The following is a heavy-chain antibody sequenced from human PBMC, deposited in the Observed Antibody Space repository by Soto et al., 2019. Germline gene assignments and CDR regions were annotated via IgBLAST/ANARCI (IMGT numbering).Heavy chain of an antibody. V-gene: IGHV1-58*01. Sequence: SVKVSCKASGFTFTSSAVQWVRQVRGQRLEWIGWIVVGSGNTNYAQKFQERVTITRDMSTSTAYMELSSLRSEDTAVYYCAAGDKVYDFWSGYYAGMDVWGQGTTVTVSS. J-gene: IGHJ6*02. CDR1: GFTFTSSA. D-gene: IGHD3-3*01. CDR3: AAGDKVYDFWSGYYAGMDV. CDR2: IVVGSGNT.